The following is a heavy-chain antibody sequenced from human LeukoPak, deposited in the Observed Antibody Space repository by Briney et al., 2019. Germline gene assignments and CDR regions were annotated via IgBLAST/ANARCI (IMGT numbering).Heavy chain of an antibody. D-gene: IGHD3-3*01. CDR1: GYTFSNYG. J-gene: IGHJ4*02. Sequence: ASVKVSCTATGYTFSNYGISWVRQAPGQGLEWVGWISAYNGNTNSAQKVKGRVTMTTDTSTSTAHMELTNLRSDDTAVYYCARVRIFGVVATDYWGQGTLVTVSS. CDR3: ARVRIFGVVATDY. V-gene: IGHV1-18*01. CDR2: ISAYNGNT.